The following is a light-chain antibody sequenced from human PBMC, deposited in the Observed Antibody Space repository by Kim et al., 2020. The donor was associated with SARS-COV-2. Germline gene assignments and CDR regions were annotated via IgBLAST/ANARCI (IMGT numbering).Light chain of an antibody. V-gene: IGLV1-44*01. CDR2: AND. CDR1: TSNIGSNT. Sequence: GQSVTMSCSGNTSNIGSNTVNWYQQLPGTAPRLLIYANDQRPSGVPDRFSGSKSGTSASLAISRLQSEDEADYYCAAWDDTPNDYVFGSGTKVTVL. CDR3: AAWDDTPNDYV. J-gene: IGLJ1*01.